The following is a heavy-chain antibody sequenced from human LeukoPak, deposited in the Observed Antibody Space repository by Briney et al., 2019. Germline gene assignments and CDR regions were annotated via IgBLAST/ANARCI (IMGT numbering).Heavy chain of an antibody. V-gene: IGHV3-30*18. CDR1: GFTFSSYG. CDR3: AKNYGDYVGEGY. D-gene: IGHD4-17*01. CDR2: ISYDGSNK. J-gene: IGHJ4*02. Sequence: PGGSLRLSCAASGFTFSSYGMHWVRQAPGKGLEWVAVISYDGSNKYYADSVKGRFTISRDNSKNTLYLQMNSLRAEDTAVYYCAKNYGDYVGEGYWGQGTLVTVSS.